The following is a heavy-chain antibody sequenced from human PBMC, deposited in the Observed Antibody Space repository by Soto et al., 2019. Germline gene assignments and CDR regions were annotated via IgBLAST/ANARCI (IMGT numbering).Heavy chain of an antibody. D-gene: IGHD2-15*01. CDR3: AQGLGYCSGGSCYAFDY. CDR2: IYWDDDK. J-gene: IGHJ4*02. V-gene: IGHV2-5*02. Sequence: QITLKESGPTLVKPTQTLTLTCTFSGFSLSTSGVGVGWIRQPPGKALEWLALIYWDDDKRYSPSLKSRLTITKDTSKNQVVLTMTNMDPVDTATYYCAQGLGYCSGGSCYAFDYWGQGTLVTVSS. CDR1: GFSLSTSGVG.